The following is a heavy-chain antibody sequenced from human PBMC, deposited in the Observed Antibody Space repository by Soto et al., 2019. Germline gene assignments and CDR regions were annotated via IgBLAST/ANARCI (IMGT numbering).Heavy chain of an antibody. CDR2: ISSSSSYI. D-gene: IGHD3-9*01. J-gene: IGHJ6*02. CDR1: GFTFSSYS. V-gene: IGHV3-21*01. Sequence: EVQLVESGGGMVKPGGSLRLSSAASGFTFSSYSMNWVRQAPGKGLEWVSSISSSSSYIYYADSVKGRFTISRDNAKNSLYLQMNSLRAEDTAVYYCAREGTYYDILTGLDYYYYYGMDVWGQGTTVTVSS. CDR3: AREGTYYDILTGLDYYYYYGMDV.